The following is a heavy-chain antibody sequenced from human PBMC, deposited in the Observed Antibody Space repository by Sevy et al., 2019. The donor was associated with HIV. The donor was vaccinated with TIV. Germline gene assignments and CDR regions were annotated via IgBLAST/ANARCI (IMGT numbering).Heavy chain of an antibody. CDR1: GGSISSESYF. Sequence: SETLSLTCTVSGGSISSESYFWGWIRQPPGKGLEWIGSIYYSGRTYYNPSLKSRVTISVDTSKNQFSLRLNSVTAADTAVYYCARAPPVVVVPGAPSWFDPWGQGTLVTVSS. J-gene: IGHJ5*02. CDR3: ARAPPVVVVPGAPSWFDP. D-gene: IGHD2-2*01. CDR2: IYYSGRT. V-gene: IGHV4-39*07.